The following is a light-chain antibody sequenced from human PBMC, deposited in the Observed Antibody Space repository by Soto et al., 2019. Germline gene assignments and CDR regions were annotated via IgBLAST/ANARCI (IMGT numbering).Light chain of an antibody. V-gene: IGKV3-20*01. Sequence: IVLTDAPCTLSLSPLERATLSFRASQSVSNSYLAWYQQKPGQAPRLLIYGASIRATGIPDRFSGSGSGTDFTLTLNRLEPEDFAVYYCQQYGSSPGTFGQGTKVDIK. CDR1: QSVSNSY. CDR2: GAS. CDR3: QQYGSSPGT. J-gene: IGKJ1*01.